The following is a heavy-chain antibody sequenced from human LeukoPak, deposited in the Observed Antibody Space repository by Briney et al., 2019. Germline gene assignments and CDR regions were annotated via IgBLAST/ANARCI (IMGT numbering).Heavy chain of an antibody. V-gene: IGHV4-39*01. CDR3: ARQMNTVTADY. Sequence: SETLSLTCTVSGGSISSSSYFWGWIRQPPGKGLEWIGSIFYSGSTYYNPSLNSRVTISIDTSKNQFSLRLSSVTAADTAVYYCARQMNTVTADYWGQGALVTVSS. D-gene: IGHD4-17*01. CDR1: GGSISSSSYF. J-gene: IGHJ4*02. CDR2: IFYSGST.